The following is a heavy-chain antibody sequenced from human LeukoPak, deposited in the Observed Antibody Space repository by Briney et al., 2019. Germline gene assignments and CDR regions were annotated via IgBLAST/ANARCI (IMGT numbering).Heavy chain of an antibody. J-gene: IGHJ4*02. CDR1: GFTFSSSG. D-gene: IGHD3-16*02. CDR3: AKARDLGELSLGY. V-gene: IGHV3-30*02. CDR2: IRYDGNNK. Sequence: PGGSLRLSCAASGFTFSSSGMHWVRQAPGKGLEWVAFIRYDGNNKYYADSVKGRFTISRDNSKNTLYLQMNSLRDEDTAVYYCAKARDLGELSLGYWGQGTLVTVSS.